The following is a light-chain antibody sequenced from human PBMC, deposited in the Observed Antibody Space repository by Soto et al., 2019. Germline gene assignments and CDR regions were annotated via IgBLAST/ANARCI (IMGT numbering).Light chain of an antibody. CDR1: QSVRTY. Sequence: EIVLTQSPVTLSLSPGERATLSCRASQSVRTYLAWYQVKPGQAPRLLIYDASSRASGVPARFSGSGSGTDFTLTISSLEPVDFATYYCQQVSGYPLNFGGGTKVDIK. V-gene: IGKV3-11*01. J-gene: IGKJ4*01. CDR2: DAS. CDR3: QQVSGYPLN.